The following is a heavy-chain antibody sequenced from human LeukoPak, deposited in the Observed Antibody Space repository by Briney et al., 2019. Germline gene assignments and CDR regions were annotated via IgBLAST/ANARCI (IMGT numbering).Heavy chain of an antibody. V-gene: IGHV4-4*07. J-gene: IGHJ4*02. CDR1: GGSISGHY. D-gene: IGHD3-10*01. Sequence: SETLSLTCTVSGGSISGHYWSWIRQPAEKGLEWIRRIYTSAGTNYNPSLKSRVTMSVDTSKNQFSLKLSSGTAADTAIYYCAGNFYGSGSYYRFDYWGQGTLVTVSS. CDR3: AGNFYGSGSYYRFDY. CDR2: IYTSAGT.